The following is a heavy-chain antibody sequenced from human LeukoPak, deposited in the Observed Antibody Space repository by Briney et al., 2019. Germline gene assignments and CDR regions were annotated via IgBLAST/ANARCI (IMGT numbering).Heavy chain of an antibody. D-gene: IGHD5-12*01. CDR2: INSDGSST. CDR3: ATNRGWGAFDI. J-gene: IGHJ3*02. Sequence: GGSLRLPCAASGFTFSSYWMHWVRQAPGKGLVWVSRINSDGSSTSYADSVKGRFTISRDNAKNTLYLQMNSLRAEDTAVYYCATNRGWGAFDIWGQGTMVTVSS. CDR1: GFTFSSYW. V-gene: IGHV3-74*01.